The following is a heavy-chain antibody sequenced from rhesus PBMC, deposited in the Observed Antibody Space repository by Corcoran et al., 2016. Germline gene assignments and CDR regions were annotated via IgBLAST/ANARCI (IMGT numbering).Heavy chain of an antibody. V-gene: IGHV4-165*01. D-gene: IGHD1-20*01. CDR3: ARADSWNNGFDY. CDR1: GGSFSGYY. CDR2: ISEKSGSN. J-gene: IGHJ4*01. Sequence: QVQLQESGPGLVKPSETLSLTCAVSGGSFSGYYWGWIRPPPGKGLEWIGYISEKSGSNDSNPARKKRVTSETDTSKNQFSLKLSSVTAADTAVYYCARADSWNNGFDYWGQGVLVTVSS.